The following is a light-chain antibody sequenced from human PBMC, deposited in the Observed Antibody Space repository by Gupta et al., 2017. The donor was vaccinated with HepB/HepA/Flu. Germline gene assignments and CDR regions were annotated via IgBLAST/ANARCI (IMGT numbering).Light chain of an antibody. J-gene: IGLJ3*02. Sequence: QSALTQPRSVSASAVQSVIISCTTTSSYVGSYSLVSWYQQHAGKHPNLMIYDVTKRPAGVLGRFSGSKSGNTASLTISGLQAEEEAEYYCCSYASDNSWVFGGGTKLTVL. CDR1: SSYVGSYSL. CDR3: CSYASDNSWV. V-gene: IGLV2-11*01. CDR2: DVT.